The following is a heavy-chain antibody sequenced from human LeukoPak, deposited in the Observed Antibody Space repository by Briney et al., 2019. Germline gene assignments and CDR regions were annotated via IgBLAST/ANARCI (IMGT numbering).Heavy chain of an antibody. V-gene: IGHV4-39*01. Sequence: SETLSLTCTVSGGSISSSSYYWGWIRQPPGKGLEWIGSIYYSGGTYYNPSLKSRVTISVDTSKNQSSLKLSSVTAADTAVYYCARSGSYSLFSQYYLDYWAQGTLVTVSS. CDR1: GGSISSSSYY. D-gene: IGHD1-26*01. J-gene: IGHJ4*02. CDR3: ARSGSYSLFSQYYLDY. CDR2: IYYSGGT.